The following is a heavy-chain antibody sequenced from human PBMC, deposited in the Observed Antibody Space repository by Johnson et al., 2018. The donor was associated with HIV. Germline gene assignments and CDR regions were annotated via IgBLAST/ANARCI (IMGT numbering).Heavy chain of an antibody. CDR2: ISGSGGST. D-gene: IGHD5-24*01. V-gene: IGHV3-23*04. J-gene: IGHJ3*02. CDR1: GFTFDDYG. Sequence: VQLVEPGGGVVRPGGSLRVSCAASGFTFDDYGMSWVRQAPGKGLEWVSTISGSGGSTYYADSVPGWFTISRDNSKNTLYLQMNSLRAEDPAVYYCGRGGDEFGDGYNPTEIWGQGTMVTVSS. CDR3: GRGGDEFGDGYNPTEI.